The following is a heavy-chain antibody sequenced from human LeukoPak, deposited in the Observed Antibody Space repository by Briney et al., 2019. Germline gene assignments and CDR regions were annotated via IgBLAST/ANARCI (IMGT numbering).Heavy chain of an antibody. CDR1: GGSISSTNYY. CDR3: ARINFNPDY. J-gene: IGHJ4*02. CDR2: IYYSGST. D-gene: IGHD1-14*01. Sequence: SETLSLTCRVSGGSISSTNYYWGWIRQPPGTGLEWIGYIYYSGSTNYNPSLKSRVTISVDTSKNQFSLKLSSVTAADTAVYYCARINFNPDYWGQGTLVTVSS. V-gene: IGHV4-61*05.